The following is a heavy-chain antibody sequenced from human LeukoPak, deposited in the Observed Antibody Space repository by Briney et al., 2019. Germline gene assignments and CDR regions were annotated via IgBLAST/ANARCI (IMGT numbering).Heavy chain of an antibody. D-gene: IGHD6-13*01. CDR1: GFTFSSHG. CDR3: AKDLSTYSSSWYGNWFDP. CDR2: IRYDGSNK. J-gene: IGHJ5*02. Sequence: GGSLRLSCAASGFTFSSHGMHWVRQAPGKGLEWVAFIRYDGSNKYYADSVKGRFTISRDNSKNTLYLQMNSLRAEDTAVYYCAKDLSTYSSSWYGNWFDPWGQGTLVTVSS. V-gene: IGHV3-30*02.